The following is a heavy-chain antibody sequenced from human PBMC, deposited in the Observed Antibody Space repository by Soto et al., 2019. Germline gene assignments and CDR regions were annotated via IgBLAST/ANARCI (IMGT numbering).Heavy chain of an antibody. CDR2: TYYRSKWYN. Sequence: SQTLSLTCATSGDSVSSNSAAWNWIRQSPSRGLEWLGRTYYRSKWYNDYAVSVKSRITINPDTSKNQFSLQLNSVTPEDTAVYYCARDLGSYYDSSGYEYYYYYGMDVWGQGTTVTVSS. D-gene: IGHD3-22*01. CDR1: GDSVSSNSAA. J-gene: IGHJ6*02. CDR3: ARDLGSYYDSSGYEYYYYYGMDV. V-gene: IGHV6-1*01.